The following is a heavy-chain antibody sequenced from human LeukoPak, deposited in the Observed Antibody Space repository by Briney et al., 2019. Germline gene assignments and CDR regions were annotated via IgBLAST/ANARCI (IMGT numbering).Heavy chain of an antibody. D-gene: IGHD6-19*01. J-gene: IGHJ4*02. CDR3: ARDRTSSGWSGSFDY. Sequence: GGSLILSCAASGFTFDDYAMHWVRQAPGKGLERVSGISWNSGSIGYADSVKGRFTISRDNAKNSLYLQMNSLRAEDTAVYYCARDRTSSGWSGSFDYWGQGTLVTVSS. CDR1: GFTFDDYA. CDR2: ISWNSGSI. V-gene: IGHV3-9*01.